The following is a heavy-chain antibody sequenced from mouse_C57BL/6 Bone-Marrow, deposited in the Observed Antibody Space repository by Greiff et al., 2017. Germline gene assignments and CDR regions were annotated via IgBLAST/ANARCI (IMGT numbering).Heavy chain of an antibody. Sequence: EVMLVESGGGLVQPGGSLKLSCAASGFTFSSYGMSWVRQTPDKRLEWVATISSGGSYTYYPDSVKGRFTISRDNAKNTLYLQMSSLKSEDTAMYYCARHSYDPWYFDVWGTGTTVTVSS. CDR3: ARHSYDPWYFDV. CDR2: ISSGGSYT. D-gene: IGHD1-1*01. V-gene: IGHV5-6*03. J-gene: IGHJ1*03. CDR1: GFTFSSYG.